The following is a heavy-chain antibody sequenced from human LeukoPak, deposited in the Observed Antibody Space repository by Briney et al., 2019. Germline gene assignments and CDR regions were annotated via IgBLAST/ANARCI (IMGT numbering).Heavy chain of an antibody. J-gene: IGHJ4*02. CDR2: ISKNGDDT. D-gene: IGHD4-11*01. Sequence: GGSLRLSCSASGFTFSDYPMHWVRQTPGKGLEYVSAISKNGDDTYYADSVKGRFTISRDNSKNTLYLQMSSLRTEDAAVFYCVQVGSNYYLNWGQGTLVIVSS. CDR1: GFTFSDYP. V-gene: IGHV3-64D*06. CDR3: VQVGSNYYLN.